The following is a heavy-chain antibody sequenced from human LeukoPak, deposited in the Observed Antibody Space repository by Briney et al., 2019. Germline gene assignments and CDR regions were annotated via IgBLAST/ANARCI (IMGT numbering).Heavy chain of an antibody. D-gene: IGHD3-10*01. Sequence: GSLRLSCAASAFTFSSCAMYWIRQPPGKGLEWIGYIYYSGSTNYNPSLKSRVTISVDTSKNQFSLKLSSVTAADTAVYYCARLPVLLWFGIDYWGQGTLVTVSS. J-gene: IGHJ4*02. V-gene: IGHV4-59*08. CDR3: ARLPVLLWFGIDY. CDR1: AFTFSSCA. CDR2: IYYSGST.